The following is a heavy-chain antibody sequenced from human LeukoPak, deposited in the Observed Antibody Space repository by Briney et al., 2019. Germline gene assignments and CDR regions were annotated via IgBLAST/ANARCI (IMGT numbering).Heavy chain of an antibody. J-gene: IGHJ2*01. CDR1: GDSMTSHS. D-gene: IGHD2-21*01. Sequence: PSETLSLTCKVSGDSMTSHSWTWLRQSPGKSLEWIGYVFYSGVTDYNPSLKSRVTISIDTSKLQFSLRLTSVTVADTAVYYCTRDAHRNNWYFDIWGRGTLVTVSS. V-gene: IGHV4-59*11. CDR2: VFYSGVT. CDR3: TRDAHRNNWYFDI.